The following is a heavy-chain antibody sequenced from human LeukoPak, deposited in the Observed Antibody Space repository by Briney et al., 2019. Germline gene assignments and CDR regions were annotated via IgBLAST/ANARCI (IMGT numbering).Heavy chain of an antibody. J-gene: IGHJ4*02. V-gene: IGHV3-21*01. CDR2: ISSSSSYI. Sequence: GGSLRLSCAASGFTFSSYSMNWVRQAPGKGLEWVSSISSSSSYIYYADSVKGRFTISRDNAKNSLYLQMNSLRAEDTAVYYCARDHDRYYSSGYPYWGQGTLVTVSS. D-gene: IGHD3-22*01. CDR3: ARDHDRYYSSGYPY. CDR1: GFTFSSYS.